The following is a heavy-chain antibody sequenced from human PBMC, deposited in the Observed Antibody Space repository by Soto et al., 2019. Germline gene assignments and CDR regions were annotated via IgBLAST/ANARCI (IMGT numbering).Heavy chain of an antibody. Sequence: EVQLVESGGGLVQPGGSLRLSCAASGFTFSSYSINWVRQAPGKGLEWVSYISSGSSTIYYADSVKGRFTISRDNAQNSLYLQMNSLRAEDTAVYYCAKTYSSGRGAFDVWGQGTMVTVSS. D-gene: IGHD6-19*01. CDR1: GFTFSSYS. CDR3: AKTYSSGRGAFDV. J-gene: IGHJ3*01. V-gene: IGHV3-48*01. CDR2: ISSGSSTI.